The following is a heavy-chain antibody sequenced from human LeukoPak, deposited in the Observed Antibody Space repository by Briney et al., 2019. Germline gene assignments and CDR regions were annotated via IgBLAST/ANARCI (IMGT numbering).Heavy chain of an antibody. CDR3: ARDPRDRVFGPLDY. CDR1: GFTFSSYA. Sequence: QAGGSLRLSCAASGFTFSSYAMHWVRQAPGKGLEWVAVISYDGSNKYYADSVKGRFTTSRDISKNTVYLQMNSLRPEDTAVYYCARDPRDRVFGPLDYWGQGTLVTVSS. V-gene: IGHV3-30*14. CDR2: ISYDGSNK. J-gene: IGHJ4*02. D-gene: IGHD3/OR15-3a*01.